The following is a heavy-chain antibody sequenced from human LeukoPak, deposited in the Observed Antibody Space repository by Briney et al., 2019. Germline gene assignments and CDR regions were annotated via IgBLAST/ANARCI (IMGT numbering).Heavy chain of an antibody. CDR3: ARDDPIDY. CDR1: GFTFSSYS. J-gene: IGHJ4*02. V-gene: IGHV3-48*02. CDR2: ITGGSRTI. Sequence: GGSLRLSCAASGFTFSSYSMNWVRQAPGKGLEWVSYITGGSRTIYYADSVKGRFTIPRDNAKNSLYLQMNSLSDEDSAVYYCARDDPIDYWGRGTLVTVSS.